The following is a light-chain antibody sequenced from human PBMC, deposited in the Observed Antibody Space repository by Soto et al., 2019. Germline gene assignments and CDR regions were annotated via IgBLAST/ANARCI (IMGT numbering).Light chain of an antibody. CDR1: RSISDW. V-gene: IGKV1-5*01. CDR2: DAS. Sequence: DIQMTQSPSSLSPSVGDRVTITCRAGRSISDWLAWYQQKPGKAPELLIFDASNLKSGVSSRFSGSGSGTEFTLTISRLQPDDVATYYCLQYSSHSWTFGQGTKVDIK. CDR3: LQYSSHSWT. J-gene: IGKJ1*01.